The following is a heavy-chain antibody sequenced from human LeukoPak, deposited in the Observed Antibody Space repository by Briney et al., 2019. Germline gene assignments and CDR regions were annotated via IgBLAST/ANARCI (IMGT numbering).Heavy chain of an antibody. J-gene: IGHJ6*03. V-gene: IGHV3-30*02. CDR1: GFSFSSYG. Sequence: GGSLRLSCAASGFSFSSYGMQWVRQTAGKGLEWVAFIRYDGSNKYYADSVKGRFTISRDNSKHTLYLQMDSLRAEDTAVYFCAKDHLEYLYYYYFMDVWGKGTTVTVSS. CDR3: AKDHLEYLYYYYFMDV. CDR2: IRYDGSNK. D-gene: IGHD3-3*01.